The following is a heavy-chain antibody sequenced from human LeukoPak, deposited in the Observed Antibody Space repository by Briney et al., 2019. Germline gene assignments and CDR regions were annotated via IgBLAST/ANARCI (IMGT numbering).Heavy chain of an antibody. D-gene: IGHD3-22*01. CDR3: AWIRSSYYYDRMLYFDY. V-gene: IGHV2-70*11. J-gene: IGHJ4*02. CDR1: GFSLSTSGMC. CDR2: IDWDDDK. Sequence: SGPTLVNPTQTLTLTCTFSGFSLSTSGMCVSWIRQPPGKALEWLARIDWDDDKYYSTSLKTRLTISKDTSKNQVVLTMTNMDPVDTATYYCAWIRSSYYYDRMLYFDYWGQGTLVTVSS.